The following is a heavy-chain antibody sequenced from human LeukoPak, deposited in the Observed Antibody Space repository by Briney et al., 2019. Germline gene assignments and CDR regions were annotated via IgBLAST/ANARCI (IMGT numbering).Heavy chain of an antibody. D-gene: IGHD3-22*01. CDR1: GGSISSGSYY. V-gene: IGHV4-61*02. J-gene: IGHJ3*02. CDR2: IYTSGST. Sequence: PSETLSLTCTVSGGSISSGSYYWSWIRQPAGKGLEWIGRIYTSGSTNYNPSLKSRVTISVDTSKNQFSLKLSSVTAADTGVYYCARYPRITMIVDAPREMESFDIWGQGTMVTVSS. CDR3: ARYPRITMIVDAPREMESFDI.